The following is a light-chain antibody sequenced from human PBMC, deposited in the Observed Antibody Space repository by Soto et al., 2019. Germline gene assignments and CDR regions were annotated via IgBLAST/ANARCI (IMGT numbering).Light chain of an antibody. CDR2: EVV. Sequence: SPPPSASGSPGQSFSISYTRTKNDIGVYDFVSWYQHHPGKAPRLIIYEVVQRPSGVPDRFSGSKYGNTASLTVSGLQAADEADYFCTSYAGSNTYVFGSGTKVTGL. CDR1: KNDIGVYDF. J-gene: IGLJ1*01. V-gene: IGLV2-8*01. CDR3: TSYAGSNTYV.